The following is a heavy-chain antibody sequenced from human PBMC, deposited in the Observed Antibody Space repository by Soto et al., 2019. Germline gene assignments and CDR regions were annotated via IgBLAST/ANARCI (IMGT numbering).Heavy chain of an antibody. CDR3: AKALPSRIAVAGGVDY. D-gene: IGHD6-19*01. CDR1: GFTFSSYG. CDR2: ISYDGSNK. J-gene: IGHJ4*02. V-gene: IGHV3-30*18. Sequence: QVQLVESGGGVVQPGRSLRLSCAASGFTFSSYGMHWVRQAPGTGLEWVAVISYDGSNKYYADSVKGRFTISRDNSKNTLYLQMNSLRAEDTAVYYCAKALPSRIAVAGGVDYWGQGTLVTVSS.